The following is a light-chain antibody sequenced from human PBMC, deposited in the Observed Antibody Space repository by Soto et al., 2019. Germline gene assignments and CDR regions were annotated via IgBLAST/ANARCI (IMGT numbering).Light chain of an antibody. CDR1: SSDVGSYNH. V-gene: IGLV2-23*02. J-gene: IGLJ3*02. CDR2: EVS. Sequence: QSALTQPASVSGSPGQSITISCTGTSSDVGSYNHVSWYQQHPGKAPKFMIYEVSQRPSGVSNRFSGSKSGNTASLTISGLQADDEANYYCCSYAGDSTWVFGGGTKVTVL. CDR3: CSYAGDSTWV.